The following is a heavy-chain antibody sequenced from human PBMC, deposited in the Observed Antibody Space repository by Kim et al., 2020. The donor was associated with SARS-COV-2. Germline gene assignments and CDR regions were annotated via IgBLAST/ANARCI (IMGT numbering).Heavy chain of an antibody. V-gene: IGHV3-23*01. CDR2: ISGSGGST. J-gene: IGHJ6*02. CDR3: AKKGRGDIVVVPAEWGIAAAGPNYYYGMDV. Sequence: VGSLRLSCAASGFTFSSYAMSWVRQAPGKGLEWVSAISGSGGSTYYADSVKGRFTISRDNSKNTLYLQMNSLRAEDTAVYYCAKKGRGDIVVVPAEWGIAAAGPNYYYGMDVWGQGTTVTVSS. D-gene: IGHD2-2*01. CDR1: GFTFSSYA.